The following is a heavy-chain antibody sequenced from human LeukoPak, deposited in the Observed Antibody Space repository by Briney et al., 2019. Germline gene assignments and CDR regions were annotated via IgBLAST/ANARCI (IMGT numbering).Heavy chain of an antibody. CDR2: TYYRSKWYN. CDR3: ARATSPIRFGQFNIDY. D-gene: IGHD3-10*01. J-gene: IGHJ4*02. Sequence: PSQTLSLTCAISGDSVSSNSAAWNWIRQSPSRGLEWLGRTYYRSKWYNDYAVSVKSRISINPDTSKNQFSLQLYSVTPEDTAVYYCARATSPIRFGQFNIDYWGQGTLVTVSS. CDR1: GDSVSSNSAA. V-gene: IGHV6-1*01.